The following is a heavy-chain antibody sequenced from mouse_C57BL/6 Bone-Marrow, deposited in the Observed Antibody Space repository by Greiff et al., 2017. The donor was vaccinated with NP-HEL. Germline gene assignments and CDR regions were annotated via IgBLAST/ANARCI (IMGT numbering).Heavy chain of an antibody. Sequence: QVQLQQPGAELVKPGASVKLSCKASGYTFTSYWMHWVKQRPGQGLEWIGMIHPNSGSTNYNEKFKSKATLTVDKSSSTAYMQLSSLTSEDSAVYYCARSRAYYSNYGFAYWGQGTLVTVSA. CDR2: IHPNSGST. D-gene: IGHD2-5*01. CDR3: ARSRAYYSNYGFAY. V-gene: IGHV1-64*01. CDR1: GYTFTSYW. J-gene: IGHJ3*01.